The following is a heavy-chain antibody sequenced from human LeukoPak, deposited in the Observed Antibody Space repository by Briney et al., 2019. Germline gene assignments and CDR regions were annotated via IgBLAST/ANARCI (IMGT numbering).Heavy chain of an antibody. Sequence: GRSLRLSCAASGFTSGDYAMHWVRQAPGKGLEWVSGINWKSNNIGYADSVKGRFTISRDNAKNSLYLQMNSLRTEDTALYYCARDRAGYFYAMDVRGQGTSVTVSS. D-gene: IGHD6-13*01. CDR1: GFTSGDYA. J-gene: IGHJ6*02. CDR2: INWKSNNI. CDR3: ARDRAGYFYAMDV. V-gene: IGHV3-9*02.